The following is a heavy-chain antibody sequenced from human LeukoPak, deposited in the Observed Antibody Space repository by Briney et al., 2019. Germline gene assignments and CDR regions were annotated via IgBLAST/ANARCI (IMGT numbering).Heavy chain of an antibody. CDR2: VHYTGGT. V-gene: IGHV4-59*01. D-gene: IGHD4-17*01. CDR1: GVSISSDY. CDR3: ARGTVTTGYFDY. J-gene: IGHJ4*02. Sequence: PSETLSLTCTVSGVSISSDYWSWIRQPPGKGLEWIGYVHYTGGTNHNPSLKSRVTISADTSMNQLSLKLSSVTTADTAVYYCARGTVTTGYFDYWGQGILVPVSS.